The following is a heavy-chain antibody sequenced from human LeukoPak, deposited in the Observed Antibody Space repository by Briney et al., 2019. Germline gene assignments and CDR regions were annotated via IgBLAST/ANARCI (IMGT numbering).Heavy chain of an antibody. V-gene: IGHV1-2*02. CDR3: AXXRVVAGTKSLTYNWFDP. D-gene: IGHD6-19*01. J-gene: IGHJ5*02. CDR1: GYTFTGYY. Sequence: ASVKVSCKASGYTFTGYYIHWVRQAPGQGLEWMGWINPSSGGTKYAQKFQGRVTMTRDTSISTAYMGLSRLRSDDTAVYYCAXXRVVAGTKSLTYNWFDPWGQGTLVTVSS. CDR2: INPSSGGT.